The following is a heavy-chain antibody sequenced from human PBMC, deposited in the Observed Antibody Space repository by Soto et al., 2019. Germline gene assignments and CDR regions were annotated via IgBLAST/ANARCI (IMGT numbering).Heavy chain of an antibody. Sequence: QVQLVESGGGVAQPGGSLRLSCAASGFTFRAYGIQWVRQAPGRGLEWVAVISNDGSNEYYGDSVKGRFTISRDDSRSTVFLQMDSLRSEDTALYYCVKEAYSGTYPARYYFDYWGQGTLVTVSS. J-gene: IGHJ4*02. CDR2: ISNDGSNE. CDR1: GFTFRAYG. CDR3: VKEAYSGTYPARYYFDY. D-gene: IGHD1-26*01. V-gene: IGHV3-30*18.